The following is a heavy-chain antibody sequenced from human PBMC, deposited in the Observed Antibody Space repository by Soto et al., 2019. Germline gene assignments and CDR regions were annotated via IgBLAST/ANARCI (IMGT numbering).Heavy chain of an antibody. D-gene: IGHD2-2*02. CDR2: IGPTEAHAP. CDR1: GYPFGDYA. J-gene: IGHJ3*01. CDR3: AKDAIPYNGRDDAFDL. V-gene: IGHV3-23*01. Sequence: EVHLLESGGDLVQPGGTLILSCVASGYPFGDYAMRWVRQAPGKGLEWVSAIGPTEAHAPAYAASVNGRFTISRDNSRNILYLQMTNLRAEDTGVYYCAKDAIPYNGRDDAFDLWGQGTMVTVSS.